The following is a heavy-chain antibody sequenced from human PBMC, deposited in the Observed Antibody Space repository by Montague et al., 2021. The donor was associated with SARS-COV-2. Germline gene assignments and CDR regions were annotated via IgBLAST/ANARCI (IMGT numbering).Heavy chain of an antibody. Sequence: SLRLSCAASRLPFNGYAMHWVRQAPGKGLEWLTFISHDESNHRYADSVKGRSTISRDNSKNTLYLQMDSLRPEDTAVYYCAREGYRSGSFYIDYRGQGTLVPVSS. J-gene: IGHJ4*01. D-gene: IGHD1-26*01. CDR2: ISHDESNH. CDR1: RLPFNGYA. CDR3: AREGYRSGSFYIDY. V-gene: IGHV3-30*04.